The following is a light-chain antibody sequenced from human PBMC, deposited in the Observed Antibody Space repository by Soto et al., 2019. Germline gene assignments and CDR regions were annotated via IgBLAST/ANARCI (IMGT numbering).Light chain of an antibody. V-gene: IGKV3-11*01. CDR3: QQRGDWTVT. J-gene: IGKJ5*01. CDR1: QSISSY. CDR2: DAS. Sequence: EIVLTQSPATLSLSPGERATLSCRASQSISSYLAWYQQKPGQAPRLLISDASNRATGTPARFSGSGSGTDYSLIISSLELEDFAVYYCQQRGDWTVTFGQGTRLQIK.